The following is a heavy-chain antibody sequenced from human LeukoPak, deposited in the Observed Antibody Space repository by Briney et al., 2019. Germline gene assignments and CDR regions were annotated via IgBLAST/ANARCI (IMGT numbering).Heavy chain of an antibody. Sequence: GASVKVSCKASGYTFTTYYMHWVRQAPGQGLEWMGVINPNGGSAAYAQNFQGRVTMTRDTSTSTVYMELSSLRSEDTAVYYCARTDNDDLDYWGQGTLVTVSS. CDR3: ARTDNDDLDY. D-gene: IGHD3-16*01. CDR1: GYTFTTYY. V-gene: IGHV1-46*01. J-gene: IGHJ4*02. CDR2: INPNGGSA.